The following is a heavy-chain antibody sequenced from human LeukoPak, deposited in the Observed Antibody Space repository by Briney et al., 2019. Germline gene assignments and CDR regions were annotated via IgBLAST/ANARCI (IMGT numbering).Heavy chain of an antibody. V-gene: IGHV1-2*06. D-gene: IGHD3-10*01. CDR2: INPNSGGT. CDR3: ARDLLLWFGELSEDSY. Sequence: GASVKVSCKASGYTFINNYMHWARQAPGQGLEWMGRINPNSGGTNYAQKFQGRVTMTRDTSISTAYMELSRLRSDDTAVYYCARDLLLWFGELSEDSYWGQGTLVTVSS. J-gene: IGHJ4*02. CDR1: GYTFINNY.